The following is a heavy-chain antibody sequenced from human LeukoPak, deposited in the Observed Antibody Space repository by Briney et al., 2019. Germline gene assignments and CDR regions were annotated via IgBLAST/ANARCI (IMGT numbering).Heavy chain of an antibody. CDR3: AKDHYSFRSRPWDYKYAMDV. Sequence: GGSLRLSCAVSGFTLSSHTVHWVRQAPGKGLEWLALISNDGSRQFYSDSVKGRFTISRDNSRNTLDLLMTSMRAEDTAVYYCAKDHYSFRSRPWDYKYAMDVWGQGTAVTVSS. D-gene: IGHD4-11*01. V-gene: IGHV3-30*04. CDR2: ISNDGSRQ. J-gene: IGHJ6*02. CDR1: GFTLSSHT.